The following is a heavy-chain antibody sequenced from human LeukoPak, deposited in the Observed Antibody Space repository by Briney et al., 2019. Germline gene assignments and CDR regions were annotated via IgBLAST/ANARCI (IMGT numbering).Heavy chain of an antibody. V-gene: IGHV3-30*18. Sequence: GGSLRLSCAASGFTFSSYGMHWVRQAPGKGLEWVAVISYDGSNKYYADSVKGRFTISRDNSKNTLYLQMNSLRAEDTAVYYCAKDDDSYGLDYWGQGTLVTVSS. CDR2: ISYDGSNK. D-gene: IGHD5-18*01. CDR1: GFTFSSYG. CDR3: AKDDDSYGLDY. J-gene: IGHJ4*02.